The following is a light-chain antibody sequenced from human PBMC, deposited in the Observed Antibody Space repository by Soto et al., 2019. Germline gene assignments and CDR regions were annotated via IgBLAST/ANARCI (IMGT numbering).Light chain of an antibody. Sequence: DFQMTQSPSSLSASVGERVTITCRASQSISSYLNWYQQKPGKAPKLLIYAASSLQSGVPSRFSGSGSGTDFTLTISSLQPEDFATYYCQQANSFPLTFGGGTEVDIK. CDR1: QSISSY. J-gene: IGKJ4*01. CDR2: AAS. CDR3: QQANSFPLT. V-gene: IGKV1-39*01.